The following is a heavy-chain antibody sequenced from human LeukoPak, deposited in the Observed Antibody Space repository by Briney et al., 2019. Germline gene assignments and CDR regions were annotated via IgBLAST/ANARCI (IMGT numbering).Heavy chain of an antibody. V-gene: IGHV4-34*01. CDR2: INHSGST. CDR1: GGSFSGYY. J-gene: IGHJ6*02. D-gene: IGHD3-3*01. CDR3: ARGPVLRFLEWLSSYYYYYGMDV. Sequence: SETLSLTCAVYGGSFSGYYWSWIRQPPGKGLEWIGEINHSGSTNYNPSLKSRVTISVDTSKNQFSLKLSSVTAADTAVYYCARGPVLRFLEWLSSYYYYYGMDVWAKGPRSPSP.